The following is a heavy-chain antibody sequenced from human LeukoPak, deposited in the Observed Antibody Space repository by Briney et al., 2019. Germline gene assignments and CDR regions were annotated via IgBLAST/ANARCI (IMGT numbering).Heavy chain of an antibody. D-gene: IGHD1-26*01. V-gene: IGHV3-23*01. Sequence: GGSLRLSCAASGFTFSNAWMSWVRQAPGKGLEWVSAISGSGGSTYYADSVKGRFTISSDNSKNTLYLQMNSLRAEDTAVYYCAKGGILLPQAPFDYWGQGTLVTVSS. CDR1: GFTFSNAW. J-gene: IGHJ4*02. CDR3: AKGGILLPQAPFDY. CDR2: ISGSGGST.